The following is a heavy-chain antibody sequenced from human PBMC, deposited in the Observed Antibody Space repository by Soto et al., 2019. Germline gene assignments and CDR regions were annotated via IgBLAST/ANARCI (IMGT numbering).Heavy chain of an antibody. V-gene: IGHV4-30-4*01. Sequence: QAQLQESGPGLVKPAQTLSLTCTVSVGSLSSGDDYWRWLRQPPGKVLEWIGYIHYSGRTYSSPSLKSRVTISVDTSKHQFSLKLSSVTAADTAVYYCAGRIGRFTGGNSHRLFDYCGQGTLVTVSS. CDR3: AGRIGRFTGGNSHRLFDY. J-gene: IGHJ4*02. CDR1: VGSLSSGDDY. CDR2: IHYSGRT. D-gene: IGHD2-8*02.